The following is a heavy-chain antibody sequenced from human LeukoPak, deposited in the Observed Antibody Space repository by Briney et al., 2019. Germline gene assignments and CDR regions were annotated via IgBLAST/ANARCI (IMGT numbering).Heavy chain of an antibody. CDR1: GFTFSSYW. Sequence: GGSLRLSCAASGFTFSSYWMSWVRQAPGKGLEWVANIKQDGSEKYYVDSVKGRFTISRDNAKKSLYLQMNSLRAEDTAVYYCAREYYYGSGSYYNGYWGQGTLSPSPQ. J-gene: IGHJ4*02. CDR2: IKQDGSEK. D-gene: IGHD3-10*01. CDR3: AREYYYGSGSYYNGY. V-gene: IGHV3-7*04.